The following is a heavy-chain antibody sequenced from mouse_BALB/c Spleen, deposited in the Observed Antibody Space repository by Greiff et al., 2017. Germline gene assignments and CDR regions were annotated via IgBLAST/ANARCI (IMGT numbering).Heavy chain of an antibody. CDR3: ARCYYGSSPVYLDY. J-gene: IGHJ2*01. CDR1: GYTFTSYW. D-gene: IGHD1-1*01. CDR2: INPSTGYT. Sequence: VQLQQSGAELAKPGASVKMSCKASGYTFTSYWMHWVKQRPGQGLEWIGYINPSTGYTEYNQKFKDKATLTADKSSSTAYMQLSSLTSEDSAVYYGARCYYGSSPVYLDYWGQGTTLTVSS. V-gene: IGHV1-7*01.